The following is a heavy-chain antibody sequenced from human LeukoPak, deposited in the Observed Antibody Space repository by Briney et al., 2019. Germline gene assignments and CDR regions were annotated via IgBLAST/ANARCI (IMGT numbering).Heavy chain of an antibody. CDR3: ARDGPVPATADAFDI. J-gene: IGHJ3*02. Sequence: GGSLKTPWKGSGYHFSTYWIGWVRQMPGQGLEWMGIIYPGDSDTRNSPSLQGQVTISADKSISTVYLQWSSLKASDTAMYYCARDGPVPATADAFDIWGQGTMVTVSS. D-gene: IGHD2-2*01. CDR2: IYPGDSDT. V-gene: IGHV5-51*01. CDR1: GYHFSTYW.